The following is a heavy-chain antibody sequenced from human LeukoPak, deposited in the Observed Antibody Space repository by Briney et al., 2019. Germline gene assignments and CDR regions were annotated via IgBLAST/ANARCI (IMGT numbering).Heavy chain of an antibody. V-gene: IGHV3-23*01. D-gene: IGHD7-27*01. Sequence: GGSLRLSCAASGFTLSSYAMSWVRQAPGKGLEWVSAISGSGDSTYSTDSVKGRFTISRDNSKNTLYLQMNSLRAEDTAVYYCAKKVPANWGSYFDYWGQGTLVTVSS. J-gene: IGHJ4*02. CDR1: GFTLSSYA. CDR2: ISGSGDST. CDR3: AKKVPANWGSYFDY.